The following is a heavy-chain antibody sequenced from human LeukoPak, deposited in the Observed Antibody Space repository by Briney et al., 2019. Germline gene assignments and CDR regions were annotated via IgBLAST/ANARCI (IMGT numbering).Heavy chain of an antibody. J-gene: IGHJ4*02. CDR2: IYPGDSDT. Sequence: GESLKISCKGSGYSFTSYWIGRVRQMPGKGLEWMGIIYPGDSDTRYSPSFQGQVTISADKSISTAYLQWSSLKASDTAMYYCARSVSMTTVTTEVYYFDYWGQGTLVTVSS. CDR1: GYSFTSYW. V-gene: IGHV5-51*01. D-gene: IGHD4-17*01. CDR3: ARSVSMTTVTTEVYYFDY.